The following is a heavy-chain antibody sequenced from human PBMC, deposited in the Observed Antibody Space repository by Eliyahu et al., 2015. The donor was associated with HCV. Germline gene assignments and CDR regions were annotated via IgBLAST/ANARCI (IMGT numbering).Heavy chain of an antibody. D-gene: IGHD1-14*01. CDR3: AKPPEIAKAAEFCQH. CDR2: ISGGGDTT. V-gene: IGHV3-23*01. Sequence: EVQLLESGGGLVQPGGSLXLSCAASGFMFSNHAMSWVRQVPGKGLEWVSAISGGGDTTYYADSVKGRFTISRDNSKNTLYLQMNSLRAEDTAVYHCAKPPEIAKAAEFCQHWGQGTLVTVSS. CDR1: GFMFSNHA. J-gene: IGHJ1*01.